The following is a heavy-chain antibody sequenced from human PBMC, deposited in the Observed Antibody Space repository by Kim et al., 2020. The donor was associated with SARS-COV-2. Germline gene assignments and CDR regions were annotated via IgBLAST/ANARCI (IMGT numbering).Heavy chain of an antibody. D-gene: IGHD1-26*01. Sequence: GGSLRLSCAASGFTFSDYYMSWIRQAPGKGLEWLSYITGSSSIYTNYADSVKGRFTISRDNAKNSLYLHMNSLKAGDTAVYYCAKRGGGSYLDYWGQGTLVTVSP. CDR2: ITGSSSIYT. CDR3: AKRGGGSYLDY. J-gene: IGHJ4*02. CDR1: GFTFSDYY. V-gene: IGHV3-11*06.